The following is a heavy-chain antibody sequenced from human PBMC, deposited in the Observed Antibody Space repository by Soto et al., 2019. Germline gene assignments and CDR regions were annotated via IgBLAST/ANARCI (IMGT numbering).Heavy chain of an antibody. Sequence: VASVKVSCKASGYTFTGYYMHWVRQAPGQGLEWMGWINPNSGGTNYAQKFQGRVTMTRDTSISTAYMELSRLRSDDTAVYYCARDSTVTTERGGAFDIWGQGTMVTVSS. D-gene: IGHD4-17*01. V-gene: IGHV1-2*02. CDR3: ARDSTVTTERGGAFDI. CDR2: INPNSGGT. J-gene: IGHJ3*02. CDR1: GYTFTGYY.